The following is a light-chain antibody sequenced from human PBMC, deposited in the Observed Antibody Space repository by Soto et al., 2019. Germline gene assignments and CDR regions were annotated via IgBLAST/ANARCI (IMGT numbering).Light chain of an antibody. V-gene: IGLV1-51*01. CDR3: GTWDTSLSAGV. J-gene: IGLJ3*02. CDR1: SSNIGNNY. CDR2: DNN. Sequence: QSVLTQPPSVSAAPGQKVTISCSGSSSNIGNNYLSWYQQLPGTAPKLLIYDNNKRPSGIPDRFSGSKSGTSATLGITGLQTGDEADYYCGTWDTSLSAGVFGGGTKVTVL.